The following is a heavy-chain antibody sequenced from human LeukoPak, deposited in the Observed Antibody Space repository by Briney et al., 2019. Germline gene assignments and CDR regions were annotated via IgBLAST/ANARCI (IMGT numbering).Heavy chain of an antibody. D-gene: IGHD5-12*01. CDR3: ARASYSGYEDYYYYGMDV. J-gene: IGHJ6*02. Sequence: SGTLSLTCAVSGGSISSSNWWSWVRQPPGQGLEWIGEIYHSGSTNYNPSLKSRVTISVDKSKNQFSLKLSSVTAADTAVYYCARASYSGYEDYYYYGMDVWGQGTTVTVSS. CDR1: GGSISSSNW. CDR2: IYHSGST. V-gene: IGHV4-4*02.